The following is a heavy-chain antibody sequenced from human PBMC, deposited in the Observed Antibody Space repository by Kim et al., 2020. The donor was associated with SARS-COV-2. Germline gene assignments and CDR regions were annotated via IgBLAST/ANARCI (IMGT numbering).Heavy chain of an antibody. V-gene: IGHV4-34*01. Sequence: SETLSLTCAVYGGSFSGYYWSWIRQPPGKGLEWIGEINHSGSTNYNPSLKSRVTISVDTSKNQFSLKLSSVTAADTAVYYCARGLTRLLWFGELPYYFDYWGQGTLVTVSS. CDR2: INHSGST. J-gene: IGHJ4*02. D-gene: IGHD3-10*01. CDR3: ARGLTRLLWFGELPYYFDY. CDR1: GGSFSGYY.